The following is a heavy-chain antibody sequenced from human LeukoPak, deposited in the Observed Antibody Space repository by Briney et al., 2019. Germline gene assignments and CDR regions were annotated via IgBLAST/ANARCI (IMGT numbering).Heavy chain of an antibody. CDR2: ISYDGSNK. Sequence: GSLRLSCAASGFTFSSYAMHWVRQAPGKGLEWVAVISYDGSNKYYADSVKGRFTISSDNSKSTLYLQMNSLRAEDTAVYYCARGYYSSSWAIDYWGQGTLVTVSS. J-gene: IGHJ4*02. D-gene: IGHD6-13*01. V-gene: IGHV3-30-3*01. CDR1: GFTFSSYA. CDR3: ARGYYSSSWAIDY.